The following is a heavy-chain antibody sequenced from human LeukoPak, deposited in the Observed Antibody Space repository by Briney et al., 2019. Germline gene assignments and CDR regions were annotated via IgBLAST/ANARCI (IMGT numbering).Heavy chain of an antibody. V-gene: IGHV3-53*01. Sequence: GGSLRLSCAASGFTVSSNYMTWVRQAPGKGLEWVSVIYSGGSTYYADSVKGRFTISRDISKNTVYLQMNSLRAEDTAVYYCARELMATIAYGMDVWGLGTTVTVSS. CDR2: IYSGGST. CDR3: ARELMATIAYGMDV. D-gene: IGHD5-24*01. CDR1: GFTVSSNY. J-gene: IGHJ6*02.